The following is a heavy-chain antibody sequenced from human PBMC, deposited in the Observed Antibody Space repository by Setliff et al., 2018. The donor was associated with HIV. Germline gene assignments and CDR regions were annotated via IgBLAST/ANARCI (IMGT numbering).Heavy chain of an antibody. CDR1: GFTFSAHG. J-gene: IGHJ4*02. V-gene: IGHV3-30*02. CDR3: AKDAAMFTYGLDY. Sequence: GESLKISCAASGFTFSAHGMHWVRQAPGKGLEWVAFMKYDEGSEYYADSVKGRVTISRDNSKNTVDLQMNSLRTEDTAVYYCAKDAAMFTYGLDYWGQGTLVTVSS. D-gene: IGHD5-18*01. CDR2: MKYDEGSE.